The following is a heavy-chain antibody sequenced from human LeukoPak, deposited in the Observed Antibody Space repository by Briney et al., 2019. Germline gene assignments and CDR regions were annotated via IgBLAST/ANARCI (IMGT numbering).Heavy chain of an antibody. J-gene: IGHJ3*02. V-gene: IGHV3-23*01. Sequence: GGSLRLSCAAPGFTFSTNAMSWVRQAPGKGLEWVSAVSGSGGDTYYAGSVKGRFTISRDNSRNTLYLQMNSLRAEDTAVYFCAKELIIQPTGTVAFDIWGQGTMVTVSS. CDR3: AKELIIQPTGTVAFDI. CDR1: GFTFSTNA. D-gene: IGHD1-1*01. CDR2: VSGSGGDT.